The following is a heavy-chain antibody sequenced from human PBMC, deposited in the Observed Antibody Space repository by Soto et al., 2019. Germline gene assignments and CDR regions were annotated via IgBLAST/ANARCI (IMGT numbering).Heavy chain of an antibody. Sequence: GGSLRLSCAASGFTFSSYGMHWVRQAPGKGLEWVAVISYDGSNKYYADSVKGRFTISRDNSKNTLYLQMNSLRAEDTAVYYCAKEVLWFGELLFPLYYYYGMDVWGQGTTVTVSS. CDR3: AKEVLWFGELLFPLYYYYGMDV. CDR2: ISYDGSNK. V-gene: IGHV3-30*18. D-gene: IGHD3-10*01. J-gene: IGHJ6*02. CDR1: GFTFSSYG.